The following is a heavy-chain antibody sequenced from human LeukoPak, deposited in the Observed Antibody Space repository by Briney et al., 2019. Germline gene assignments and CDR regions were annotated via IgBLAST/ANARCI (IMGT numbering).Heavy chain of an antibody. CDR3: ARFSSGWYGFDY. D-gene: IGHD6-19*01. V-gene: IGHV4-39*07. J-gene: IGHJ4*02. Sequence: WIRQPPGKGLEWIGSIYYSGSTYYNPSLKSRVTISVDTSKNQFSLKLSSVTAADTAVYYCARFSSGWYGFDYWGQGTLVTVSS. CDR2: IYYSGST.